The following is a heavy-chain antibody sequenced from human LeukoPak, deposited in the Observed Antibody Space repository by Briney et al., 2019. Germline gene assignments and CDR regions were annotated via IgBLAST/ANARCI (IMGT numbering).Heavy chain of an antibody. CDR2: ISGSGDRT. Sequence: GGSLRLSCVASGFTFSSYAMAWVRRAPGKGLEWVSVISGSGDRTYYADSVKGRFTISRDNSKNTLQMNSLRAEDTAIYYCAKRSHDDSGTFDYWGQGTLVTVSS. CDR1: GFTFSSYA. V-gene: IGHV3-23*01. CDR3: AKRSHDDSGTFDY. J-gene: IGHJ4*02. D-gene: IGHD3-10*01.